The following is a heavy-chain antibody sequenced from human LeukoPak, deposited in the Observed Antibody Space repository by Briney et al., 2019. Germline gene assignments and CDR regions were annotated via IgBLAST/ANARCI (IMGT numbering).Heavy chain of an antibody. D-gene: IGHD5-24*01. Sequence: GGSLRLSCAASGFTFSGFSMSWVRQSPTKGLEWVANIKQDGSERYYVDSVKGRFTISRDNAKNSLSLQMNNLRVEDTAVYYCARELLGHGYNSGDFDYWGQGTLVTVSS. CDR3: ARELLGHGYNSGDFDY. CDR2: IKQDGSER. CDR1: GFTFSGFS. V-gene: IGHV3-7*01. J-gene: IGHJ4*02.